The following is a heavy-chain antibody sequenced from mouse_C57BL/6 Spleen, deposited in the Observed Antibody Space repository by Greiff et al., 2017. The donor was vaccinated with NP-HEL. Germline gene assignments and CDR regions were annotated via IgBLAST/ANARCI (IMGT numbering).Heavy chain of an antibody. J-gene: IGHJ2*01. CDR2: IYPGSGST. D-gene: IGHD2-4*01. CDR1: GYTFTSYW. Sequence: VQLQQSGDELVKPGASVKMSCKASGYTFTSYWITWVKQRPGQGLEWIGDIYPGSGSTNYNEKFKSKATLTVDTSSSTAYMQLSSLTSEDSAVYYCARSDYYFDYWGQGTTLTVSS. V-gene: IGHV1-55*01. CDR3: ARSDYYFDY.